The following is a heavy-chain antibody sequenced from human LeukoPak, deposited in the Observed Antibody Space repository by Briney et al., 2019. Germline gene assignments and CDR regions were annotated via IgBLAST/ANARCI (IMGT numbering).Heavy chain of an antibody. D-gene: IGHD5-18*01. CDR1: GFTFSSYA. Sequence: GGSLRLSCAASGFTFSSYAMHWVRQAPGKWLEWVAVISYDGSNKYYADSVKGRFTISRDNAKNSLYLQMNSLRVEDTAVYYCAKAGYSYGYHFDYWGQGTLVTVSS. CDR2: ISYDGSNK. V-gene: IGHV3-30*04. J-gene: IGHJ4*02. CDR3: AKAGYSYGYHFDY.